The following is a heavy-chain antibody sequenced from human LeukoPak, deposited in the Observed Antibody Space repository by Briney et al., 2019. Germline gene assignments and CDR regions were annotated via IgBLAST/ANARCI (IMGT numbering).Heavy chain of an antibody. J-gene: IGHJ6*03. V-gene: IGHV3-21*01. CDR1: GFTFSSYS. Sequence: GGSLRLSCAASGFTFSSYSMNWVRQAPGKGLEWVSSISSSSSYIYYADSVKGRFTISRDNAKNSLYLQMNSLRAEDTAVYYCARAGGSSSWLSVIATYMDVWGKGTTVTVSS. D-gene: IGHD6-13*01. CDR3: ARAGGSSSWLSVIATYMDV. CDR2: ISSSSSYI.